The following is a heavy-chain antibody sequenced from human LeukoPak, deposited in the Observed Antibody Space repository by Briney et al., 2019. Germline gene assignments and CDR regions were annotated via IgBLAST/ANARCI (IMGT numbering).Heavy chain of an antibody. CDR1: GFTFSSYA. CDR3: AKGRGYTYDHWLDP. CDR2: ISGSGGST. Sequence: GGSLRLSCAASGFTFSSYAMSWVRQAPGKGLEWVSVISGSGGSTYYADSVKGRFTISRVNSENTLYLQMNSLSAEDTAVYYCAKGRGYTYDHWLDPWGQGTLVTVSS. V-gene: IGHV3-23*01. J-gene: IGHJ5*02. D-gene: IGHD5-18*01.